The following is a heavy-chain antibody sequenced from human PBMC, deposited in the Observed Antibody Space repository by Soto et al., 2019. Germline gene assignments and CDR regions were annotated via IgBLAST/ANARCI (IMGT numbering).Heavy chain of an antibody. J-gene: IGHJ6*02. Sequence: QVQLVQSGAEVKKPGASVKVSCKASGYTFTSYGISWVRQAPGQGLEWMGWISAYNGNTNYAQKLQGRVTMTTDTSTSTAYTELRSLTSDETAVYYCARDRGADGMHIWGQGTTVTVSS. CDR2: ISAYNGNT. V-gene: IGHV1-18*01. CDR1: GYTFTSYG. CDR3: ARDRGADGMHI.